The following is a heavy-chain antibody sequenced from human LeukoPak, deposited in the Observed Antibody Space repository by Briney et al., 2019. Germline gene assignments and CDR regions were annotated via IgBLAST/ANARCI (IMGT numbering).Heavy chain of an antibody. D-gene: IGHD3-16*01. CDR2: ISGRGRSR. CDR3: AEYQTLGGINYPYYFEY. V-gene: IGHV3-23*01. J-gene: IGHJ4*02. Sequence: PGGSLRLSCAASGLTFSSYAMSSVRHPPGKGLDWVSAISGRGRSRYYADSVKGRFTIYRDKSKNTLYLQMSSLRAEDPAVYDSAEYQTLGGINYPYYFEYWGQGTLATVSS. CDR1: GLTFSSYA.